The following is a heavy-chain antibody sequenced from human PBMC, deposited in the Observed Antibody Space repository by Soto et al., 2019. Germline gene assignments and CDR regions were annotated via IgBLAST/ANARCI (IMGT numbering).Heavy chain of an antibody. J-gene: IGHJ6*02. D-gene: IGHD5-18*01. CDR1: GGSISSGDYY. Sequence: PSETLSLTCTVSGGSISSGDYYWSWIRQPPGKGLECIGYIYYSGSTYYNPSLKSRVTISVDTSKNQFSLKLSSVTAADTAVYYCARHLGYSRKIWYYYGMDVWGQGTTVTVSS. CDR2: IYYSGST. CDR3: ARHLGYSRKIWYYYGMDV. V-gene: IGHV4-39*01.